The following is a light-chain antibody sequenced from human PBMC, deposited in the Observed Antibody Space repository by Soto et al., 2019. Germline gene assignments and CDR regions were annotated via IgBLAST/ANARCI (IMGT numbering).Light chain of an antibody. J-gene: IGKJ5*01. V-gene: IGKV3-11*01. CDR2: DAS. Sequence: EIVLTQSPATLSLSPGERATLSCRTSQSVSSYFAWYQQKPGRAPRLLIYDASNRATGIPARFIGSGTGTDFNLTISSLEPEDFAVYYCQQRSNWPITFGQGTRQEIK. CDR3: QQRSNWPIT. CDR1: QSVSSY.